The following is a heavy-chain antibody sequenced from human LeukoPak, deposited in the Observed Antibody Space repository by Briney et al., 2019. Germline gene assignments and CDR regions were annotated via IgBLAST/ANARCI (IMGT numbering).Heavy chain of an antibody. V-gene: IGHV1-18*01. D-gene: IGHD6-25*01. CDR3: ARGDPAAPSSQFDS. CDR1: GYTFTSYG. Sequence: ASVRVSCKASGYTFTSYGISWVRQAPGQGLEWMGWISAYNGNTNYAQKLLGRFAMTRNISISTAYLEVTNLRSEDTAVYYCARGDPAAPSSQFDSWGQGTLVIVSS. CDR2: ISAYNGNT. J-gene: IGHJ4*02.